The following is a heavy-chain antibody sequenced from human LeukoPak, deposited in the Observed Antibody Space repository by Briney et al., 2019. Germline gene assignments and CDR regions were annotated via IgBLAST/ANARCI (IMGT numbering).Heavy chain of an antibody. D-gene: IGHD6-13*01. CDR3: ARDIGIAAAGHLYYFDY. Sequence: GGSLRLSCAASGFTLSSYWMSWVRQAPGKGLEWVANIKQDGSEKYYVDSVKGRFTISRDNAKNSLYLQMNSLRAEDTAVYYCARDIGIAAAGHLYYFDYWGQGTLVPVSS. CDR1: GFTLSSYW. J-gene: IGHJ4*02. CDR2: IKQDGSEK. V-gene: IGHV3-7*01.